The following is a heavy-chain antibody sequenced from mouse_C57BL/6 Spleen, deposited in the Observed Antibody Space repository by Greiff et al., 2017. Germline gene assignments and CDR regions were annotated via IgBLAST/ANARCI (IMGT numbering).Heavy chain of an antibody. Sequence: QVQLKQSGAELVRPGTSVKVSCKASGYAFTNYLIEWVKQRPGQGLEWIGVINPGSGGTNYNEKFKGKATLTADKSSSTAYMQLSSLTSEDSAVYFCARGEDDYDLFAYWGQGTLVTVSA. CDR3: ARGEDDYDLFAY. V-gene: IGHV1-54*01. CDR2: INPGSGGT. D-gene: IGHD2-4*01. CDR1: GYAFTNYL. J-gene: IGHJ3*01.